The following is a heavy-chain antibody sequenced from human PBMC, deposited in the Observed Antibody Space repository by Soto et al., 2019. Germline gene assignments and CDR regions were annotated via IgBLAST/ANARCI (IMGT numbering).Heavy chain of an antibody. Sequence: QVHLLQSGAEVKKPGSSLKVSCKASGATFSSFAFSWVRQAPGQGLEWMGVIIPIFDTIKFARKFQGRVTLTADESTGTAYMELDRLTSEDTAVYYCASPLRWSGYYIAFDYWGQGTLVIVSS. V-gene: IGHV1-69*01. D-gene: IGHD3-3*01. CDR1: GATFSSFA. J-gene: IGHJ4*02. CDR2: IIPIFDTI. CDR3: ASPLRWSGYYIAFDY.